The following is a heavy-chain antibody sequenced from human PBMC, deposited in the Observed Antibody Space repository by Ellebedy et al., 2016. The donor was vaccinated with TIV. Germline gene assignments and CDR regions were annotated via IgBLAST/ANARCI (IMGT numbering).Heavy chain of an antibody. Sequence: AASVQVSCKASVYTFTNNAIPWVRQAPGQGLEWMGWISTENRNTNYAQKFQGRVTLTTETSTNTAYMELTNLRSDDTAVYYCARDQSTAVFDHWGQGTLITVSS. V-gene: IGHV1-18*01. CDR1: VYTFTNNA. CDR3: ARDQSTAVFDH. CDR2: ISTENRNT. D-gene: IGHD1-1*01. J-gene: IGHJ4*02.